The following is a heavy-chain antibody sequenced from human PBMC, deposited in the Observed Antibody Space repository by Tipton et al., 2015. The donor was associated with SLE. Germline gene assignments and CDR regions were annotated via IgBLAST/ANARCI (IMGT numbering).Heavy chain of an antibody. CDR2: IYYSGST. CDR1: VGSIISYY. V-gene: IGHV4-59*01. D-gene: IGHD2-15*01. Sequence: TLSLTCTVSVGSIISYYWSWIRQPPGKGLEWIGYIYYSGSTNYNPSLKSRVTISVDTSKNQFSLTLSSVTAAYPAVYYCARGRNGGTSDYMDVWRKGTTVTVSS. J-gene: IGHJ6*03. CDR3: ARGRNGGTSDYMDV.